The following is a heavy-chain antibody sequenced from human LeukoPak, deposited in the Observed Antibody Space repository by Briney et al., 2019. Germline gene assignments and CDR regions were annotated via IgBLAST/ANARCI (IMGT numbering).Heavy chain of an antibody. J-gene: IGHJ5*02. V-gene: IGHV1-8*01. D-gene: IGHD2-15*01. Sequence: ASVRVSCKASGYTFTSYDINWVRQATGQGLEWMGWMNPNSGNTGYAQKFQGRVTMTRNTSISTAYMELSSLRSEDTAVYYCARGGTRSILKYIVVVVVAKSWFDPWGQGTLVTVSS. CDR1: GYTFTSYD. CDR3: ARGGTRSILKYIVVVVVAKSWFDP. CDR2: MNPNSGNT.